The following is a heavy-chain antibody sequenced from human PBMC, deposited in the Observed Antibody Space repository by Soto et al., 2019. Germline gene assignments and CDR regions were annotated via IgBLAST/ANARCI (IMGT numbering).Heavy chain of an antibody. V-gene: IGHV3-21*01. CDR1: GFTFSSYS. Sequence: GGSLRLSCAASGFTFSSYSMNWVRQAPGKGLEWVSSISSSSYIYYADSVKGRFTISRDNAKNSLYLQMNSLRAEDTAVYYCARDMGAAGRGEAFDIWGQGTMVTVSS. D-gene: IGHD6-13*01. CDR2: ISSSSYI. J-gene: IGHJ3*02. CDR3: ARDMGAAGRGEAFDI.